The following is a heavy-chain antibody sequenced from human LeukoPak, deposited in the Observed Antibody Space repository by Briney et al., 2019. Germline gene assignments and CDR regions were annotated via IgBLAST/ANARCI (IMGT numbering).Heavy chain of an antibody. V-gene: IGHV3-30*04. D-gene: IGHD6-13*01. J-gene: IGHJ4*02. CDR1: RFIFSSYA. CDR3: ARDLMGIAYRGAFYY. CDR2: LSYDGSDK. Sequence: PGGSLRLSCAASRFIFSSYAMHWVRQAPGKGLEWVAVLSYDGSDKYYADSVKGRFTISRDNAKNSLYLQMNSLRAEDTAVYYCARDLMGIAYRGAFYYWGQGTLVTVSS.